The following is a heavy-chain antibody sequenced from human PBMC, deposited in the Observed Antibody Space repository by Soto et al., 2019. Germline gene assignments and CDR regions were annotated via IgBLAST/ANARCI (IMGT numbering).Heavy chain of an antibody. V-gene: IGHV1-2*06. Sequence: ASVKVSCKSSGYTFISHSITWVRQAPGQGLEWMGRINPNGGATNYAQKFQGRVTMTRDTSIKTAYMELSGLKSDDTAVYYCARVWVGASIDGMDVWGLGTTVTVSS. CDR2: INPNGGAT. D-gene: IGHD1-26*01. J-gene: IGHJ6*02. CDR1: GYTFISHS. CDR3: ARVWVGASIDGMDV.